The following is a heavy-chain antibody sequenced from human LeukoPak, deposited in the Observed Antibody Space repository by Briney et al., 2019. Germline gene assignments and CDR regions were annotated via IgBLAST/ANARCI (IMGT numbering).Heavy chain of an antibody. CDR1: GFTFSSYA. V-gene: IGHV3-23*01. J-gene: IGHJ4*02. CDR3: AKQSSRFLGWAYFDY. Sequence: GGSQRLPCAASGFTFSSYAMTWDRQAPGKGLEWVSAISGSGSSTYYADSVKGRFTISRDNSKNTLYLQMSSLRAEDTALYFCAKQSSRFLGWAYFDYWGQGTLVTVSS. CDR2: ISGSGSST. D-gene: IGHD3-16*02.